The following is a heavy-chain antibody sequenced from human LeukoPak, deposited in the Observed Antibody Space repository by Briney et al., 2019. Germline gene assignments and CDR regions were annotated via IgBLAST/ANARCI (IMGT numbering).Heavy chain of an antibody. J-gene: IGHJ4*02. V-gene: IGHV3-21*01. CDR3: ARDREQWRRFDY. CDR2: ISSSSSYI. Sequence: GGSLRLSCAASGFTFSSYSMNWVRQAPGKGLEWVSSISSSSSYIYYADSVKGRFTISRDNAKNSLYLQMNSLRAEDTAVYYCARDREQWRRFDYWGQGTLVTVSS. CDR1: GFTFSSYS. D-gene: IGHD6-19*01.